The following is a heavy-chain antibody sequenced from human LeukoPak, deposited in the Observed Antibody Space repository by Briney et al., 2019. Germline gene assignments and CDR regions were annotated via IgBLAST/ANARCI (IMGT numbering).Heavy chain of an antibody. J-gene: IGHJ2*01. Sequence: PSETLSLTCAVYGGSFSGYYWSWIRQPPGKGLEWIGEINHSGSTNYNPSLKSRVTISVDTSKNQFSLKLSSVTAAGTAVYYCARRTMVRGPLWYFDLWGRGTLVTVSS. CDR3: ARRTMVRGPLWYFDL. D-gene: IGHD3-10*01. V-gene: IGHV4-34*01. CDR1: GGSFSGYY. CDR2: INHSGST.